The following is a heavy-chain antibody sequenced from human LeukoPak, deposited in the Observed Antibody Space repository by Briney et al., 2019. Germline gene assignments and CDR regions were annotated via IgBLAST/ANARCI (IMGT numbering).Heavy chain of an antibody. J-gene: IGHJ4*02. CDR3: ARVGDYENSGSQPFDY. CDR1: GFTFSSYA. Sequence: GGSLRLSCAASGFTFSSYAMSWVRQAPGKGLEWVAVIWYDGGYKYYLDSVKGRFTISRDNAKNTLYLQMDKPRVEDMAVYYCARVGDYENSGSQPFDYWGQGTLVTVSS. V-gene: IGHV3-33*08. D-gene: IGHD3-22*01. CDR2: IWYDGGYK.